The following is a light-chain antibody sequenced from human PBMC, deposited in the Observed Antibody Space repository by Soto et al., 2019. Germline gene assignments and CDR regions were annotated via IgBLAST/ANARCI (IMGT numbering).Light chain of an antibody. J-gene: IGLJ1*01. CDR2: GNT. CDR3: NSYAGSIYV. V-gene: IGLV1-40*01. Sequence: QSVLTQPPSVSGAPGQRVTVSCIGSSSNIGAGYPVHWYQQVPGTAPKLLIYGNTNRPSGVPDRFSGSKSGNTASLTVSGLQAEDEADYYCNSYAGSIYVFGTGTKLTVL. CDR1: SSNIGAGYP.